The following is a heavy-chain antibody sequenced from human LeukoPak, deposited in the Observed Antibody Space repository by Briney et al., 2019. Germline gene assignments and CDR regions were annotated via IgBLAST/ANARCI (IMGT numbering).Heavy chain of an antibody. Sequence: ASVKVSCKASGYTFSGYYMHWVRQAPGQGREWMGWISPKSGDTNYAQNFQGRVTMTRDTSISTAYMELSRLTSDDTAVYYCARGRDKTTSPAIDYWGQGTLVTVSS. J-gene: IGHJ4*02. CDR1: GYTFSGYY. D-gene: IGHD2-2*01. V-gene: IGHV1-2*02. CDR2: ISPKSGDT. CDR3: ARGRDKTTSPAIDY.